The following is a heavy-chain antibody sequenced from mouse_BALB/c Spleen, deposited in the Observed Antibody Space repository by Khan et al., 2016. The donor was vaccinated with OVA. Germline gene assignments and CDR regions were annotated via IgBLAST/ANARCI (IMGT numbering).Heavy chain of an antibody. Sequence: QIQLVQSGPELKKPGETVKISCKASGYTFTNYGMNWVKQAPGKGLKWMGWINTNTGEPTYAEEFKGRLAFSLETSASTAYLQINNLKTEDTATYFCARGYGSSYGFAYWGQGTLVTVSA. D-gene: IGHD1-1*01. CDR2: INTNTGEP. CDR3: ARGYGSSYGFAY. CDR1: GYTFTNYG. V-gene: IGHV9-3*02. J-gene: IGHJ3*01.